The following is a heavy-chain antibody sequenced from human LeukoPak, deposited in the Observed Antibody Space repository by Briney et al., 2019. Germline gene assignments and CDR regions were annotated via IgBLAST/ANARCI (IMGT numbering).Heavy chain of an antibody. CDR2: IIPIFGTA. D-gene: IGHD3-3*01. J-gene: IGHJ4*02. CDR1: GGTFSSYA. V-gene: IGHV1-69*01. Sequence: SVKVSCKASGGTFSSYAIGWVRQAPGQGLEWMGGIIPIFGTANYAQKFQGRVTITADESTSAAYMELSSLRSEDTAMYYCARGILRFLEWLTPFDYWGQGTLVTVSS. CDR3: ARGILRFLEWLTPFDY.